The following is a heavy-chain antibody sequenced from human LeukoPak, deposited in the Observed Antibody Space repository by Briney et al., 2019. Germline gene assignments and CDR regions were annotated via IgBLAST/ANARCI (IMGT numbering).Heavy chain of an antibody. CDR1: GFTFDDYG. D-gene: IGHD1-20*01. J-gene: IGHJ6*03. CDR2: INWNGGST. CDR3: ARTITGYRPYYYYYMDV. Sequence: PGGSLRLSCTASGFTFDDYGMSWVRQAPGKGLEWVSGINWNGGSTGYADSVKGRFTISRDNAKNSLYLQMNSLRAEDTALYYCARTITGYRPYYYYYMDVWGKGTPVTVSS. V-gene: IGHV3-20*04.